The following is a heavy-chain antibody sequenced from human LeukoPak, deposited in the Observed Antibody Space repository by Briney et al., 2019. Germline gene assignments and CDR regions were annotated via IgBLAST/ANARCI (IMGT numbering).Heavy chain of an antibody. D-gene: IGHD3-22*01. J-gene: IGHJ4*02. Sequence: PGGSLRLSCAAYGFTFSSYGMHWVRQAPGKGLEWVAFIRYDGTGKYYADSVKGRFTISRDNSKDTLYLEMNSLRAEDTAVYYCAKDQGSQEEYYDTTGYSDFDYWGQGTLVTVSS. CDR2: IRYDGTGK. CDR1: GFTFSSYG. V-gene: IGHV3-30*02. CDR3: AKDQGSQEEYYDTTGYSDFDY.